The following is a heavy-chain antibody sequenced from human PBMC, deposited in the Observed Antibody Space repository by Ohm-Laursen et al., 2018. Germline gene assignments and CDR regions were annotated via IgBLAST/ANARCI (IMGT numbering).Heavy chain of an antibody. D-gene: IGHD6-6*01. CDR1: GGSISSYY. CDR2: IYTSGST. CDR3: ARQISIAARTYYYYGMDV. V-gene: IGHV4-4*07. J-gene: IGHJ6*02. Sequence: SETLSLTCTVSGGSISSYYWSWIRQPAGKGLEWIGRIYTSGSTNYNPSLKSRVTMSVDTSKNQFSLKLSSVTAADTAVYYCARQISIAARTYYYYGMDVWGQGTTVTVSS.